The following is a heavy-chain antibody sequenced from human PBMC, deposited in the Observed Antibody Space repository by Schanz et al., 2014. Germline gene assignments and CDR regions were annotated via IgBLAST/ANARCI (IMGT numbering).Heavy chain of an antibody. Sequence: EGQLAESGGGLVQPGGSLRLSCAVSGFTVSSNHMSWVRQAPGKGLEWVSAISGSGGSTYYADSVKGRFTISRDNAKNSMYLHMKSLRGEDTAVYYCARDNYYGSGSCAYWGQGTLVTVSS. CDR2: ISGSGGST. J-gene: IGHJ4*02. CDR1: GFTVSSNH. V-gene: IGHV3-23*04. CDR3: ARDNYYGSGSCAY. D-gene: IGHD3-10*01.